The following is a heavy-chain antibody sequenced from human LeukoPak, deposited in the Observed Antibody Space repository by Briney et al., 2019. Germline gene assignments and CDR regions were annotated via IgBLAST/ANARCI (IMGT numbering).Heavy chain of an antibody. V-gene: IGHV4-61*02. CDR1: GGSISSSSYY. CDR3: ARSTYYYDSSGLGRFDP. CDR2: IYTSGST. Sequence: PSETLSLTCTVSGGSISSSSYYWSWIRQPAGKGLEWIGRIYTSGSTNYNPSLKSRVTMSVDTSKNQFSLKLSSVTAADTAVYYCARSTYYYDSSGLGRFDPWGQGTLVTVSS. D-gene: IGHD3-22*01. J-gene: IGHJ5*02.